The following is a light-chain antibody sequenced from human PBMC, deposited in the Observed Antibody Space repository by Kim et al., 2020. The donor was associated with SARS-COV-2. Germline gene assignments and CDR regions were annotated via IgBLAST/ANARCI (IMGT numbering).Light chain of an antibody. V-gene: IGLV2-14*03. J-gene: IGLJ1*01. Sequence: GQSITISRTGTSSDVGGYNYVAWYQQHPGKAPKLMIYDVSNRPSGVSNRFSGSKSGNTASLTISGLQAEDEADYYCSSYTSSSTPVFGTGTKVTVL. CDR2: DVS. CDR3: SSYTSSSTPV. CDR1: SSDVGGYNY.